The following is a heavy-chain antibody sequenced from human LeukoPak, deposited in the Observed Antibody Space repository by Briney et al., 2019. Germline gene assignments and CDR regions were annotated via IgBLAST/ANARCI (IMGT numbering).Heavy chain of an antibody. D-gene: IGHD3-3*01. CDR2: ISGSGGST. V-gene: IGHV3-23*01. Sequence: GGSLRLSCAGSGFTFSSYAMSWVRQAPGKGLEWVSAISGSGGSTYYADSVKGRFTISRDNSKNTLYLQMNSLRAEDTAVYYCAKESGDFWSGYPIDYWGQGTLVTVSS. J-gene: IGHJ4*02. CDR1: GFTFSSYA. CDR3: AKESGDFWSGYPIDY.